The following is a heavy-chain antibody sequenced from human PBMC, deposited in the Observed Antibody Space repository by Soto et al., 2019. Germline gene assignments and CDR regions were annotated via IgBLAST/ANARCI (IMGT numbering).Heavy chain of an antibody. V-gene: IGHV3-64*01. J-gene: IGHJ4*02. Sequence: EVQPVESGGGLVQPGGSLRLSCAASGFTFRSYAMHWVRQAPGKGLEYVSDISSNGGSTYYANAVKGRFTISRDNSKNTLYLQMGSLRAEDLAVYYCARRGYSGYEIDYWGQGTLVTVSS. D-gene: IGHD5-12*01. CDR1: GFTFRSYA. CDR3: ARRGYSGYEIDY. CDR2: ISSNGGST.